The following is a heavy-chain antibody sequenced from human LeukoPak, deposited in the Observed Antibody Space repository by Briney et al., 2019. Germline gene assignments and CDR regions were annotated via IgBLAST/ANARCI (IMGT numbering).Heavy chain of an antibody. J-gene: IGHJ4*02. CDR2: IKEEGKKV. V-gene: IGHV3-7*01. D-gene: IGHD1-14*01. CDR3: ARGQSWNHDF. CDR1: GLTFSGFW. Sequence: GRSLRLSCAASGLTFSGFWMSWLSQAPGKGLEWVANIKEEGKKVYQVDSLKGRFTISRDNAKNSLFLQMNSLRVEDTSIYYCARGQSWNHDFWGQGTLVTVSS.